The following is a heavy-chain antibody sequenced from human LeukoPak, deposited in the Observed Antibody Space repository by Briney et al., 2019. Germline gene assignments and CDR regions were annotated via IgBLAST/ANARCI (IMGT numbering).Heavy chain of an antibody. CDR1: GGPISSYY. CDR3: ARHHYASGTHTPYYFDF. CDR2: IYTSGST. J-gene: IGHJ4*02. Sequence: SETLSLTCTVSGGPISSYYWSWIRQPAGKGLEWIGRIYTSGSTNYNPSLKSRVTMSVDTSKNQFSLKLSSVTAADTALYYCARHHYASGTHTPYYFDFWGQGTLVTVSS. V-gene: IGHV4-4*07. D-gene: IGHD3-10*01.